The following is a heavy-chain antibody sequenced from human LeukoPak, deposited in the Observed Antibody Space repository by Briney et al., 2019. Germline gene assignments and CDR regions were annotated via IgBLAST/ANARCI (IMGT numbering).Heavy chain of an antibody. D-gene: IGHD6-19*01. CDR2: ISYDGSNK. V-gene: IGHV3-30-3*01. Sequence: PGGSLRLSCAASGFTFSSYAMHWVRQAPGKGLEWVAVISYDGSNKYYADSVKGRFTISRDNSKNTLYLQMNSLRAEDTAVYYCARDGGYSSGWPSYYYYYMDVWGKGTTVTVSS. J-gene: IGHJ6*03. CDR3: ARDGGYSSGWPSYYYYYMDV. CDR1: GFTFSSYA.